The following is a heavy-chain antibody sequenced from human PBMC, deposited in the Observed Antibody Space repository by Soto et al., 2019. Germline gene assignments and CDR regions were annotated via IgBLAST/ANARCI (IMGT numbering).Heavy chain of an antibody. CDR2: FDIGGNT. V-gene: IGHV3-66*01. CDR3: VRDDVYCGGGRCYGVPMDV. Sequence: VQLVESGGGVVQPGGSLRLSCAVSGFTVSRYFMSWVRQPPGKGPAWVALFDIGGNTYYAESVKGRYTISRDSSENTLALQLDGRRAEDTAVYYCVRDDVYCGGGRCYGVPMDVWGKGTTVNVSS. CDR1: GFTVSRYF. J-gene: IGHJ6*03. D-gene: IGHD2-15*01.